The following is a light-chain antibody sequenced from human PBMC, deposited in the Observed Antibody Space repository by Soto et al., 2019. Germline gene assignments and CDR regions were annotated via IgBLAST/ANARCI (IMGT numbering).Light chain of an antibody. CDR3: QQSYSTLVLT. CDR1: QGVDSD. Sequence: IQMTQSPPSLSASVGDSVTITCRASQGVDSDLGWYQQRPGKAPKLLIYGDSNFHSGVPSRFSGRGSGTLFPLTINSLQPEDVATYYCQQSYSTLVLTFGGGTKVELK. CDR2: GDS. J-gene: IGKJ4*01. V-gene: IGKV1-39*01.